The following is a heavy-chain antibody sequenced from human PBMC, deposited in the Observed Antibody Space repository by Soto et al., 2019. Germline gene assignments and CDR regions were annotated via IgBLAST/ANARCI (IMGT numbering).Heavy chain of an antibody. CDR1: GDSLSNGCFY. CDR2: IYYSGST. Sequence: ASETPSLTCPVSGDSLSNGCFYWSWIRQHPGKGLEWIGYIYYSGSTYYNPSLKSRVTISVDTSKNQFSLKLSSVTAADTAVYYCARRGDYNWFDPWGQGTLVTVSS. J-gene: IGHJ5*02. CDR3: ARRGDYNWFDP. V-gene: IGHV4-31*03. D-gene: IGHD2-21*02.